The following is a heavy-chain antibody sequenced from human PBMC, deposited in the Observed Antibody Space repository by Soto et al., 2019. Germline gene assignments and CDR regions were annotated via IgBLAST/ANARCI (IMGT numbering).Heavy chain of an antibody. CDR2: MNPNRGNT. CDR3: ASGHRYCSGGSCRYYFDY. Sequence: ASVKVSCKASGYTFTSYDINWVRQATGQGLEWMGWMNPNRGNTGYAQKVQGRVTMTRNTSISTAYMELSSLRSEDTAVYYCASGHRYCSGGSCRYYFDYWGQGTLVTVSS. V-gene: IGHV1-8*01. D-gene: IGHD2-15*01. J-gene: IGHJ4*02. CDR1: GYTFTSYD.